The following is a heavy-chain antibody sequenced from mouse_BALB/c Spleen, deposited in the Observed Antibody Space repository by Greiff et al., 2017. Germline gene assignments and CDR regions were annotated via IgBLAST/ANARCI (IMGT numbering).Heavy chain of an antibody. Sequence: EVQLQQSGAELVRSGASVKLSCTASGFNIKDYYMHWVKQRPEQGLEWIGWIDPENGDTEYAPKFQGKATMTADTSSNTAYLQLSSLTSEDTAVYYCNVLRLRGDMDYWGQGTSVTVSS. CDR1: GFNIKDYY. CDR3: NVLRLRGDMDY. CDR2: IDPENGDT. J-gene: IGHJ4*01. V-gene: IGHV14-4*02. D-gene: IGHD1-2*01.